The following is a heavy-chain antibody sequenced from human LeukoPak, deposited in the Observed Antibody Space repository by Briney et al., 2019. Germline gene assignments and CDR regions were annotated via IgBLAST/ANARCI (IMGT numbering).Heavy chain of an antibody. CDR3: ARADSGSYAY. Sequence: GGSLRLSCAVSGFTFSSYSMNWVRQAPGKGLEWVSSISSSSYIYYADSVKGRFTISRDNAKNSLYLQMNSLRAEDTAVYYCARADSGSYAYWGQGTLVTVSS. D-gene: IGHD1-26*01. V-gene: IGHV3-21*01. CDR2: ISSSSYI. CDR1: GFTFSSYS. J-gene: IGHJ4*02.